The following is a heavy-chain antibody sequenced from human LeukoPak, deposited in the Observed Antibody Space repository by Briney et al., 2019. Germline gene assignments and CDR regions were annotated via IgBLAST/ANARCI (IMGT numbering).Heavy chain of an antibody. D-gene: IGHD3-22*01. J-gene: IGHJ4*02. CDR3: AMGLYYYDSSGYYYEGVFDY. CDR1: GYTFTSYG. V-gene: IGHV1-8*02. CDR2: MNPNSGNT. Sequence: ASVKVSCKASGYTFTSYGISWVRQAPGQGLEWMGWMNPNSGNTGYAQKFQGRVTMTRNTSISTAYMELSSLRSEDTAVYYCAMGLYYYDSSGYYYEGVFDYWGQGTLVTVSS.